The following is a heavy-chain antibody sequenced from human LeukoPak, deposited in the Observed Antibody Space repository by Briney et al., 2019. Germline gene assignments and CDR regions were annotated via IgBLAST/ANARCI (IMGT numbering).Heavy chain of an antibody. Sequence: GESLKISCKGSGYSFTSYWIGWVRQMPGKGLEWMGIIYPGDSDTRYSPSFQGQVTISADKSISTAYLQWSSLKASDTAMYYCARHAPDVLRYFDWFSPVDYWGQGTLVTVSS. J-gene: IGHJ4*02. CDR3: ARHAPDVLRYFDWFSPVDY. V-gene: IGHV5-51*01. CDR2: IYPGDSDT. D-gene: IGHD3-9*01. CDR1: GYSFTSYW.